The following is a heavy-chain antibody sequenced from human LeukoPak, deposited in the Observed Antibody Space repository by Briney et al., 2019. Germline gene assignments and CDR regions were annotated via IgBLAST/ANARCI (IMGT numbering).Heavy chain of an antibody. D-gene: IGHD3-10*01. CDR3: ARRPVITMVRGVIFRGMDV. CDR1: GGSFSGYY. Sequence: PSETLSLTCAVYGGSFSGYYWSSIRQPPGKGLEWIGEINHSGSTNYNPSLKSRVTISVDTSKNQFSLKLSSVTAADTAVYYCARRPVITMVRGVIFRGMDVWGQGTTVTVSS. J-gene: IGHJ6*02. V-gene: IGHV4-34*01. CDR2: INHSGST.